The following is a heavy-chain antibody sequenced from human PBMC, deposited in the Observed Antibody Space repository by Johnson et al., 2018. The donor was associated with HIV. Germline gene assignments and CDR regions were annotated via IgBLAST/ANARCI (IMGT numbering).Heavy chain of an antibody. J-gene: IGHJ3*02. CDR1: GYTFSQFA. CDR2: IRYDGSNK. V-gene: IGHV3-30*02. Sequence: QVQLVESGGGVVQPGKSLRLSCAASGYTFSQFAMFWVRQAPGKGLEWVAFIRYDGSNKYYADSVKGRFTISRDNSKGTLYLQMDGLRPEDTALYYCAKDLGERECEGWASDYDDVGRDFPGQDPRGVVGTFDIWGQGTMVTVSS. D-gene: IGHD3-16*01. CDR3: AKDLGERECEGWASDYDDVGRDFPGQDPRGVVGTFDI.